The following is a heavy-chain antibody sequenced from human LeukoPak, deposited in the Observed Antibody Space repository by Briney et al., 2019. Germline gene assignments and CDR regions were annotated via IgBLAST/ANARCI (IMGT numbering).Heavy chain of an antibody. Sequence: PSQTLSLTCTVSGGSINSYYWSWIRQPAGKGLEWLGLIYTSGRINYNSSLKSRLTISVDTSKNQFSLELRSVTAAGTAVYYCARDLGGGSPGWGQGTLVTVSS. V-gene: IGHV4-4*07. CDR3: ARDLGGGSPG. J-gene: IGHJ4*02. D-gene: IGHD2-15*01. CDR1: GGSINSYY. CDR2: IYTSGRI.